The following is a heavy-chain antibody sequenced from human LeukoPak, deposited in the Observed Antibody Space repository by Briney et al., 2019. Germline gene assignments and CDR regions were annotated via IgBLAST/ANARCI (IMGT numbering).Heavy chain of an antibody. D-gene: IGHD2-15*01. V-gene: IGHV1-8*01. CDR1: GHTFTSYD. Sequence: ASVKVSCKASGHTFTSYDINWVRQATGQGLEWMGWMNPNSGNTGYAQKFQGRVTMTRNTSISTAYMELSSLRSEDTAVYYCAITDLVLGYCSGGSCSGYSSGWFTFDPWGQGTLVTVSS. CDR3: AITDLVLGYCSGGSCSGYSSGWFTFDP. J-gene: IGHJ5*02. CDR2: MNPNSGNT.